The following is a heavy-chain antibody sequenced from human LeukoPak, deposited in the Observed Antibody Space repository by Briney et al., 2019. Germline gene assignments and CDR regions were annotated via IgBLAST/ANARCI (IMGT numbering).Heavy chain of an antibody. V-gene: IGHV3-48*02. Sequence: GGSLRLSCAASGFTFSSYTMNWVRQAPGKGLEWVSYIGFSSSSKYYADSVEGRFTISRDNAKNSLFLLMNSLRDDDTAVYYCARDSNWSFDYWGLGTLVTVSS. J-gene: IGHJ4*02. CDR2: IGFSSSSK. D-gene: IGHD1-20*01. CDR3: ARDSNWSFDY. CDR1: GFTFSSYT.